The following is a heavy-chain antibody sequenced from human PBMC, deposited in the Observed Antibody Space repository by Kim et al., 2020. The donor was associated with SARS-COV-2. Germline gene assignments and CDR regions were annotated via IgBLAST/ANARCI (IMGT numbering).Heavy chain of an antibody. D-gene: IGHD1-26*01. CDR1: GYTFTSYD. V-gene: IGHV1-8*01. J-gene: IGHJ4*02. CDR3: AREGWETVNPFDF. Sequence: ASVKVSCKAYGYTFTSYDINWVRQATGQGLEWMGWINPNSGNTGYAQKFQGRVTMTRNTSIRTAYMELSSLASDDTAVYFCAREGWETVNPFDFWGQGTLVTVSS. CDR2: INPNSGNT.